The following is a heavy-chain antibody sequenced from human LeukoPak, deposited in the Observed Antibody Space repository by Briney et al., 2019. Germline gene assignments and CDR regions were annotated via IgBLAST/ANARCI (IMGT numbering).Heavy chain of an antibody. D-gene: IGHD2-2*02. CDR1: GGSISSGGYY. CDR3: ARDYCSSTSCYIDY. V-gene: IGHV4-31*03. Sequence: SQTLSLTCTVSGGSISSGGYYWSWIRQHPGKGLEWIGYIYYSGSTYYNPSLKSRVTISVDTSKNQFSLKLSSVTVADTAVYYCARDYCSSTSCYIDYWGQGTLVTVSS. CDR2: IYYSGST. J-gene: IGHJ4*02.